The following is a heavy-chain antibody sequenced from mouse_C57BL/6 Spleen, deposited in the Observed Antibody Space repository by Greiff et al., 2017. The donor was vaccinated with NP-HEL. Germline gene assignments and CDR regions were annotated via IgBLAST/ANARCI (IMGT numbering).Heavy chain of an antibody. V-gene: IGHV1-55*01. CDR3: ARFGNYVRYAMDY. J-gene: IGHJ4*01. D-gene: IGHD2-1*01. CDR1: GYTFTSYW. Sequence: QVQLQQPGAELVKPGASVKMSCKASGYTFTSYWITWVKQRPGQGLEWIGDIYPGSGSTNYNEKFKSKATLTVDTSSSTAYMQLSMLTSEDSAVYYCARFGNYVRYAMDYWGQGTSVTVSS. CDR2: IYPGSGST.